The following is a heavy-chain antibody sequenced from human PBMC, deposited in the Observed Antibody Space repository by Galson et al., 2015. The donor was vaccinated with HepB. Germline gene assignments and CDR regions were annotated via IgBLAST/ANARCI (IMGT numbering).Heavy chain of an antibody. J-gene: IGHJ4*02. CDR3: ATETFYDSSGYSWKVLAV. V-gene: IGHV4-59*01. CDR2: IYYSGST. CDR1: GGSISSYY. D-gene: IGHD3-22*01. Sequence: LSLTCTVSGGSISSYYWSWIRQPPGKGLEWIGYIYYSGSTNYNPSLKSRVTISVDTSKNQFSLKLSSVTAADTAVYYCATETFYDSSGYSWKVLAVWGQGALVTVSS.